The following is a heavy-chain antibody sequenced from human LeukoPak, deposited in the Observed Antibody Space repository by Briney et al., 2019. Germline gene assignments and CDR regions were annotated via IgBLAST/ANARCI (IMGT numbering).Heavy chain of an antibody. V-gene: IGHV1-2*02. Sequence: GASVKVSCKASGYTFTGYYMHWVRQAPGQGLEWMGWINPNSGGTNYAQKFQGRVTITRDTSITTAYMELSSLTSDDTAVYYCARGAGTSWFDYWGQGSLVTVSS. D-gene: IGHD2-2*01. CDR3: ARGAGTSWFDY. J-gene: IGHJ4*02. CDR2: INPNSGGT. CDR1: GYTFTGYY.